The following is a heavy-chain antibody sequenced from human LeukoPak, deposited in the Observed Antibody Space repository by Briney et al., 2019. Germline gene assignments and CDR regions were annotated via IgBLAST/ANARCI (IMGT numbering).Heavy chain of an antibody. J-gene: IGHJ4*02. CDR1: GYTFTGYY. V-gene: IGHV1-2*02. CDR3: ARVPAGGPFDN. Sequence: GASVKVSCKASGYTFTGYYMHWVRQAPGQGLEWMAWLNPNSGDTDSAQKFQGRVTMTRDTSITTAYLELSSLRSDDTAVYYCARVPAGGPFDNWGQGTLVTVSS. CDR2: LNPNSGDT. D-gene: IGHD4-23*01.